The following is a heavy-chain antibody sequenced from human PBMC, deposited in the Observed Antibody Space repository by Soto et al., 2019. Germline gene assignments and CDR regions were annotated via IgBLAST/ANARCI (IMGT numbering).Heavy chain of an antibody. Sequence: ASVKVSCKASGYTFTGDYMHWVRQAPGQGLEWMGWINPNSGGTNYAQKFQGRVTMTRDTSISTAYMELSRLRSDDTAVYYCARGGLYNWNDDWFDPWGQGTLVTVSS. D-gene: IGHD1-1*01. CDR1: GYTFTGDY. CDR3: ARGGLYNWNDDWFDP. CDR2: INPNSGGT. J-gene: IGHJ5*02. V-gene: IGHV1-2*02.